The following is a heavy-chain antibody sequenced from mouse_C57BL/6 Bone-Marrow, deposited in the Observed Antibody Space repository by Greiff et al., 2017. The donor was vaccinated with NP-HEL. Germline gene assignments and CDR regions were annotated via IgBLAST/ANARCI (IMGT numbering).Heavy chain of an antibody. Sequence: QVQLQQSGAELVRPGASVKLSCKASGYTFTDYYINWVKQRPGQGLEWIARIYPGSGNTYYNEKFKGKATLTAEKSSSTAYMQLSSLTSEDSAVYFWEYYYGDYWGQGTTLTVSS. CDR2: IYPGSGNT. CDR1: GYTFTDYY. CDR3: EYYYGDY. D-gene: IGHD5-2*01. V-gene: IGHV1-76*01. J-gene: IGHJ2*01.